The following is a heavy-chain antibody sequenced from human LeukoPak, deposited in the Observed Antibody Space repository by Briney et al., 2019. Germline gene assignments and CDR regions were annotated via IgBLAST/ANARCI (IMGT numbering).Heavy chain of an antibody. CDR1: GFTFSSYA. D-gene: IGHD5-24*01. V-gene: IGHV3-7*04. CDR2: IKQDGSKK. Sequence: GGSLRLSCAASGFTFSSYAMSWVRQAPGKGLEWVANIKQDGSKKSYVDSVKGRFTISRDNAKNSLYLQMNSLRAEDTAIYYCTRVGYIDEGIDYWGQGILVTVSS. CDR3: TRVGYIDEGIDY. J-gene: IGHJ4*02.